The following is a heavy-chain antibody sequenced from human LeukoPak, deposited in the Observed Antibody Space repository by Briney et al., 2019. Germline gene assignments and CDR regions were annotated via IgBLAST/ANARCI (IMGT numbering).Heavy chain of an antibody. CDR2: VYYSGNT. CDR3: ARAGQYYYDSAGYFPDY. D-gene: IGHD3-22*01. CDR1: GGSISSGDSY. Sequence: PSETLSLTCTVSGGSISSGDSYWSWIRQPPGKGLEWIGSVYYSGNTYYNPSLKGRVTISVDTSNNQSSLKLNSVTAADTAVYYCARAGQYYYDSAGYFPDYWGQGTLVTVSS. V-gene: IGHV4-30-4*01. J-gene: IGHJ4*02.